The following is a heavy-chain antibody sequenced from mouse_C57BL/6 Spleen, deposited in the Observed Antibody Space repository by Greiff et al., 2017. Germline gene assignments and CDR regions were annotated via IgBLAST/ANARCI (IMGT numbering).Heavy chain of an antibody. CDR3: ARNYGDN. D-gene: IGHD1-1*01. V-gene: IGHV1-50*01. Sequence: VQLQQPGAELVRPGSSVKLSCKASGYTFTSYWLQWVKQRPGQGLEWIGEIDPSDSYTNYNQKFKGKATLTVDTSSSTAYMQLSSLTSEDSAVYYCARNYGDNWGQGTTLTVSS. CDR1: GYTFTSYW. J-gene: IGHJ2*01. CDR2: IDPSDSYT.